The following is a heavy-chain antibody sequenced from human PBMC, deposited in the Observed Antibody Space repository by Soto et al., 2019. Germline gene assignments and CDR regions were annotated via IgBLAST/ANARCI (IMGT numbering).Heavy chain of an antibody. Sequence: SETLSLTCNVSGVSISSTSYNLGWIRQPPGKGLKWIGTLDYSGTAHYNPSLKSRINISADPSKNQVSLTLTSVTAADTAVYYCARGTDPISSAGISFAYWGQGTLVTVSS. V-gene: IGHV4-39*07. CDR1: GVSISSTSYN. CDR3: ARGTDPISSAGISFAY. CDR2: LDYSGTA. D-gene: IGHD6-13*01. J-gene: IGHJ4*02.